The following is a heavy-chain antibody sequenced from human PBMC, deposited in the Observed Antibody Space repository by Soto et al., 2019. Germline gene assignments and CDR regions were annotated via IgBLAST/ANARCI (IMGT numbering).Heavy chain of an antibody. J-gene: IGHJ5*02. Sequence: QVELVQSGAEVKKPGASVKVSCKASGYTFTSYSISWVLQAPGQGLEWMGWISAYNGNTNYAQKLQGRVTMTTDTSTSTAYMELRSLRSDDTAVYYCARGGGSRYWGSSLGGGGNWFDPWGQGTLVTVSS. CDR2: ISAYNGNT. CDR3: ARGGGSRYWGSSLGGGGNWFDP. V-gene: IGHV1-18*04. D-gene: IGHD6-6*01. CDR1: GYTFTSYS.